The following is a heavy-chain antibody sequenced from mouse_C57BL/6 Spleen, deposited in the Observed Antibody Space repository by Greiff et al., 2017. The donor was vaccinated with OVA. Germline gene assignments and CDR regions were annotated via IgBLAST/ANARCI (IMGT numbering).Heavy chain of an antibody. CDR2: IYPGDGDT. CDR1: GYAFSSSW. V-gene: IGHV1-82*01. D-gene: IGHD2-4*01. Sequence: VQLVESGPELVKPGASVKISCKASGYAFSSSWMNWVKQRPGKGLEWIGRIYPGDGDTNYNGKFKGKATLTADKSSSTAYMQLSSLTSEDSAVYFCARSGGLRGDYWGQGTTLTVSS. CDR3: ARSGGLRGDY. J-gene: IGHJ2*01.